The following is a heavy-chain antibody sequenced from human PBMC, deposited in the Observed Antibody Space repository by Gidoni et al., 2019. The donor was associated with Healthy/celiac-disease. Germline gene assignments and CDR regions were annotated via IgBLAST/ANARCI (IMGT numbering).Heavy chain of an antibody. D-gene: IGHD2-15*01. Sequence: QVQLQQWGAGLLKTSETLSLTCAVYGGSFRGYHWSWIRQPPGKGLEWSGEINHSGSTNYNPSLKSRVTISVDTSKNQFSLKLSSVTAADTAVYYCARDGCSGGSCSLLYWYFDLWGRGTLVTVSS. CDR1: GGSFRGYH. CDR3: ARDGCSGGSCSLLYWYFDL. V-gene: IGHV4-34*01. CDR2: INHSGST. J-gene: IGHJ2*01.